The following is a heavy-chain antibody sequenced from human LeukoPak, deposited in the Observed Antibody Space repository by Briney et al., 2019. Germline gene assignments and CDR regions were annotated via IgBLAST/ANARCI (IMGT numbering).Heavy chain of an antibody. Sequence: SQTLSLTCAISGDSISSNSAAWNWLRQSPSRGLEWLGRTYYRSKWYYDYVESVKSIMTINPDTSKNQFSQQLNSVTPEDTAVYFCARGNSGMTVALFHYWGQGTLVTVSS. J-gene: IGHJ4*02. CDR1: GDSISSNSAA. V-gene: IGHV6-1*01. CDR3: ARGNSGMTVALFHY. D-gene: IGHD6-19*01. CDR2: TYYRSKWYY.